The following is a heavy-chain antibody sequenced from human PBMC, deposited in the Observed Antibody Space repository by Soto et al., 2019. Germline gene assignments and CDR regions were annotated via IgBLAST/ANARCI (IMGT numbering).Heavy chain of an antibody. V-gene: IGHV1-3*01. J-gene: IGHJ3*01. CDR3: ARARHGVGPRADDAFDV. CDR2: LNPDTGNT. Sequence: QVQLVQSGAELKKPGASVNISCTASGFTFSDNLINWVRQAPGQGLEWMGWLNPDTGNTRYSETFPGRVIISSHSSASIAYFELSDLENEDTALYFCARARHGVGPRADDAFDVWGQGTMITVSS. CDR1: GFTFSDNL.